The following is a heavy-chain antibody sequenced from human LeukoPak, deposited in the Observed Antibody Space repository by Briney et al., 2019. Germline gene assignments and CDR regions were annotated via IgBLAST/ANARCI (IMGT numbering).Heavy chain of an antibody. J-gene: IGHJ6*03. CDR1: GFTFSSYA. V-gene: IGHV3-64*01. CDR3: ARVSGPDYYYYNYMDV. D-gene: IGHD1-1*01. CDR2: ISSNGGST. Sequence: GGSLRLSCAASGFTFSSYAMHWVRQAPGKGLEYVSAISSNGGSTYYANSVKGRFTISRDNSKNTLYLQMGSLRAEDMAVYYCARVSGPDYYYYNYMDVWGKGTTVTVSS.